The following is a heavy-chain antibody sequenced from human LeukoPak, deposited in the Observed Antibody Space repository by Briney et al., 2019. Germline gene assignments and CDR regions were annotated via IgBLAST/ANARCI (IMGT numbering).Heavy chain of an antibody. J-gene: IGHJ4*02. V-gene: IGHV1-18*04. Sequence: ASVKVSCKASGYTFTSYGISWVRQAPGQGLEWMGWISAYNGNTNYAQKFQGRVTITADESTSTAYMELSSLRSEDTAVYYCARGATAMVTLFYFDYWGQGTLVTVSS. CDR2: ISAYNGNT. CDR3: ARGATAMVTLFYFDY. CDR1: GYTFTSYG. D-gene: IGHD5-18*01.